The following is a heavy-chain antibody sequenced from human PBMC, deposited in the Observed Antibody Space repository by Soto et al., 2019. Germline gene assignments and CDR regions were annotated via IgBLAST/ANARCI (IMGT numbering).Heavy chain of an antibody. D-gene: IGHD2-2*01. CDR2: IIPILGIA. J-gene: IGHJ5*02. Sequence: QVQLVHSGAEVKKPGSSVQVSCKASGGTFSSYTISWVRQAPGQGLEWMGRIIPILGIANYAQKFQGRVTITADKSTSTAYMELSSLRSEDTAVYYCALFSTQAWCDPWGQGTLVTVSS. CDR3: ALFSTQAWCDP. V-gene: IGHV1-69*02. CDR1: GGTFSSYT.